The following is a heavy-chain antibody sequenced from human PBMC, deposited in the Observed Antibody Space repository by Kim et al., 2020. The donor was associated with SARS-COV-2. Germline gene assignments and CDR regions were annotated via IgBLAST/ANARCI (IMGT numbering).Heavy chain of an antibody. J-gene: IGHJ4*02. CDR2: ISWNSGSI. CDR1: GFTFDDYA. Sequence: GGSLRLSCAASGFTFDDYAMHWVRQAPGKGLEWVSGISWNSGSIGYADSVKGRFTISRDNAKNSLYLQMNSLRAEDTALYYCAKGDCSSTSCYCSYWGQGTLVTVSS. CDR3: AKGDCSSTSCYCSY. D-gene: IGHD2-2*01. V-gene: IGHV3-9*01.